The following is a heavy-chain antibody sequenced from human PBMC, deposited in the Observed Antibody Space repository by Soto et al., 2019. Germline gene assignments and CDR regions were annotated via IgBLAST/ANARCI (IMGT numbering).Heavy chain of an antibody. CDR1: GGSISSGDYY. D-gene: IGHD3-22*01. CDR3: ARRDRSGFSYWLDT. J-gene: IGHJ5*02. CDR2: IYFSGTT. Sequence: PSETLCLTCTVSGGSISSGDYYWSWIRQHPGKGLEWIGTIYFSGTTYYNPSLKSRVTISVDTSKNQFSLNLSSVTAADTAVYYCARRDRSGFSYWLDTWGQGTLVTVSS. V-gene: IGHV4-31*03.